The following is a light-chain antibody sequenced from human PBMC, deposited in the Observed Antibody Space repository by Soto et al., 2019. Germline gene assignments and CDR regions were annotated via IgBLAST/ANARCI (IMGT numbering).Light chain of an antibody. J-gene: IGKJ1*01. CDR1: QSISSW. Sequence: DIQMTQYPSTLSASVGDRVTITCRASQSISSWLAWYQQKPGKAPKLLIYDASSLESGVPSRFSGSGSGTEFTLTISSLQPDDFATYYCQQYNSYRWTFGQGTKVDNK. CDR3: QQYNSYRWT. CDR2: DAS. V-gene: IGKV1-5*01.